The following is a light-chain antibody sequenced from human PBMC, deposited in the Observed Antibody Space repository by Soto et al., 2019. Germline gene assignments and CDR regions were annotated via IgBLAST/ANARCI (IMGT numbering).Light chain of an antibody. J-gene: IGKJ1*01. CDR2: KAS. CDR1: QSISSW. Sequence: QVSHSASTLSSTVAPRVTISCRASQSISSWLAWYQQKPGKAPKLLIYKASSLESGVPSRFSGSGSGTEFTLTISSLQPDDFATYYCQQYNSYSWTFGQGTKVDIK. CDR3: QQYNSYSWT. V-gene: IGKV1-5*03.